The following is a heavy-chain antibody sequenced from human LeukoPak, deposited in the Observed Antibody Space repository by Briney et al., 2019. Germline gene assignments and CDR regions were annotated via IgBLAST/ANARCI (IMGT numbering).Heavy chain of an antibody. V-gene: IGHV4-59*01. CDR3: ARVYDSSGHGDY. D-gene: IGHD3-22*01. CDR2: IYYSGST. Sequence: SETLSLTXTVSGGSISSYYWSWIRQPPGKGLEWIGYIYYSGSTNYNPSLKSRVTISVDTSKNQFSLKLSSVTAADTAVYYCARVYDSSGHGDYWGQGTLVTVSS. J-gene: IGHJ4*02. CDR1: GGSISSYY.